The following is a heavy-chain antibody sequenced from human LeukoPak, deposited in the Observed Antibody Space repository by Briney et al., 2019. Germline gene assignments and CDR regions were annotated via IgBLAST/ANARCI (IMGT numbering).Heavy chain of an antibody. V-gene: IGHV4-59*08. CDR2: IYYTGST. Sequence: SETLSLTCSVSGGSISGYYWNWIRLPPGKGREWIGYIYYTGSTNYNPSFQSRVTMSVDTSKNQFSLKLTSVTAADTAVYYCARSWFSTGPADYWGQGTLVTVSS. CDR1: GGSISGYY. D-gene: IGHD6-13*01. CDR3: ARSWFSTGPADY. J-gene: IGHJ4*02.